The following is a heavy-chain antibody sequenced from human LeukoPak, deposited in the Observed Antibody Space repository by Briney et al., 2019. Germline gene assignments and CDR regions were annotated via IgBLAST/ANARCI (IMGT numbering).Heavy chain of an antibody. CDR3: AKDLGRYRNNFFDY. CDR1: GFTFSSIA. CDR2: ISGSGGGT. D-gene: IGHD1-26*01. V-gene: IGHV3-23*01. J-gene: IGHJ4*02. Sequence: TGGSLTLYCAASGFTFSSIAMSWVRQAPDKGLKWVSTISGSGGGTYYADSVKGRFTISRDDSKNTLYLQMNSLRADDTAVYYCAKDLGRYRNNFFDYWGQGNLVTVSS.